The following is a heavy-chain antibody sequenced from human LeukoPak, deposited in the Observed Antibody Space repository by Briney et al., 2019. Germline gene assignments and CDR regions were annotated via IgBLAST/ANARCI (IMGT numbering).Heavy chain of an antibody. CDR3: ARGHPWIQLWTYYFDY. J-gene: IGHJ4*02. CDR2: IYYSGST. CDR1: GGSISRNTYY. D-gene: IGHD5-18*01. Sequence: SETLSLTCTVSGGSISRNTYYWGWIRQPPGKGLEWIGTIYYSGSTYYNSSLKSRVTISVDTSKNQFSLKLSSVTAADTAVYYCARGHPWIQLWTYYFDYWGQGTLVTVSS. V-gene: IGHV4-39*07.